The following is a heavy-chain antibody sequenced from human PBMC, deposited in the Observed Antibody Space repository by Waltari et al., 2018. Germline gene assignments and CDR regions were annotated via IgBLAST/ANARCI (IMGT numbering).Heavy chain of an antibody. CDR1: GFTFGDYA. J-gene: IGHJ4*02. Sequence: EVQVEESGGGLVQPGRSLRLSCTASGFTFGDYAMSWFRQAPGKGLGWVGFIRSKTYGGTAEYAASVKGRFTISRDDSKSIASLQMDSLKTDDTAVYFCTRGGASVAPVYWGQGTLVTVSS. CDR2: IRSKTYGGTA. D-gene: IGHD6-19*01. CDR3: TRGGASVAPVY. V-gene: IGHV3-49*03.